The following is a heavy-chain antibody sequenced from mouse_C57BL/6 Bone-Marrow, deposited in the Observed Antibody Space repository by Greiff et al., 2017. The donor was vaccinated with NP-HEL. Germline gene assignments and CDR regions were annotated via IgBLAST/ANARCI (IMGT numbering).Heavy chain of an antibody. CDR1: GISITTGNYR. Sequence: EVMLVESGPGLVKPSQTVFLTCTVTGISITTGNYRWSWIRQFPGNKLEWIGYIYYSGTITYNPSLTSRTTITRDTPKNQFFLEMNSLTAEDTATYYCARENYGSRGDYFDYWGQGTTLTVSS. J-gene: IGHJ2*01. D-gene: IGHD1-1*01. CDR3: ARENYGSRGDYFDY. V-gene: IGHV3-5*01. CDR2: IYYSGTI.